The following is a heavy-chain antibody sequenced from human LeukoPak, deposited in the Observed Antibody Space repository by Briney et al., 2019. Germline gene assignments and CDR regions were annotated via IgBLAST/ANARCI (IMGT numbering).Heavy chain of an antibody. J-gene: IGHJ6*03. CDR1: GDSISSGTYY. V-gene: IGHV4-61*02. CDR2: IYTSGST. D-gene: IGHD1-26*01. CDR3: ARDIVGATVAYYYYYMDV. Sequence: PSETLSLTCTVSGDSISSGTYYWSWIRQPAGKGLEWIGRIYTSGSTNYNPSLKSRVTMSVDTSKNQFSLKLSSVTAADTAAYYCARDIVGATVAYYYYYMDVWGKGTTVTISS.